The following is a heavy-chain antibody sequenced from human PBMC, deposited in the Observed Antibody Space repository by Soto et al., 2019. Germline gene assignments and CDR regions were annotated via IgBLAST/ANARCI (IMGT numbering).Heavy chain of an antibody. CDR2: IDPSDSYT. Sequence: PGESLKISCNGSGYSFTSYWISWVRQMPGKGLEWMGRIDPSDSYTNYSPSFQGHVTISADKSISTAYLQWSSLKASDTAMYYCAKEATPVDAFDIWGQGTMVTVSS. V-gene: IGHV5-10-1*01. CDR1: GYSFTSYW. J-gene: IGHJ3*02. CDR3: AKEATPVDAFDI.